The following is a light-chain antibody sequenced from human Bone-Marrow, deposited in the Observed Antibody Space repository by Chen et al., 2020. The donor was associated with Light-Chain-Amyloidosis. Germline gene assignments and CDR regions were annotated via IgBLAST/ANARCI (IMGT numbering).Light chain of an antibody. CDR2: EDN. V-gene: IGLV3-10*01. Sequence: SFDLAQPPSVSVSPGQTARITCSGDTLSKKYASWFQQESGQAPVVVIYEDNKRPSGVPVRFSGSNSGTMATLAISGAQVEDEADYYCYSAVTSGNHRGVFGGGTKLTVL. J-gene: IGLJ3*02. CDR1: TLSKKY. CDR3: YSAVTSGNHRGV.